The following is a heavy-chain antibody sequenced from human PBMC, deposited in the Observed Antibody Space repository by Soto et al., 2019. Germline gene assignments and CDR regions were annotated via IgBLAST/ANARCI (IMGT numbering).Heavy chain of an antibody. CDR2: AYYSEST. CDR3: ERHRNWTVDY. Sequence: SSETLSVTFTVSGGSIRSSAYQWGVIRQPPGRGLEWIGSAYYSESTEYNPSLNSRVAVSVDTSKNQFSLNVTSVPAADTAVYYCERHRNWTVDYWGQGTLVTVSS. V-gene: IGHV4-39*01. J-gene: IGHJ4*02. D-gene: IGHD1-1*01. CDR1: GGSIRSSAYQ.